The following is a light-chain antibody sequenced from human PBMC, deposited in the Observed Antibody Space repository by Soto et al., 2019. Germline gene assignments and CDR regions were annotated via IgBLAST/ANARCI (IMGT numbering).Light chain of an antibody. CDR2: DAS. CDR1: QDIKNY. CDR3: QQYDSVPT. V-gene: IGKV1-33*01. Sequence: DIQMTQSPSSLSASVGDRVTITCQASQDIKNYLNWYQQKPGKAPELLIYDASNLELGVPSRFSGSGSGTDFTFTISSLQAEDIATYYCQQYDSVPTFGGGTKMEIK. J-gene: IGKJ4*01.